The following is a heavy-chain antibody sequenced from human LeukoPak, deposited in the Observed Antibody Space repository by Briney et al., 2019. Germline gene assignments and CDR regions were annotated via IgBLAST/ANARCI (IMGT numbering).Heavy chain of an antibody. J-gene: IGHJ4*02. D-gene: IGHD3-22*01. CDR2: ISTSRTTI. CDR3: ARGGGYYV. V-gene: IGHV3-48*03. CDR1: GFTFSSYE. Sequence: GSLRLSCAASGFTFSSYEMNWVRQAPGKGLEWVSFISTSRTTIYYADSVRGRFTISRDNAKNSLYLQMNSLRAEDTAVYYCARGGGYYVWGQGALVTVSS.